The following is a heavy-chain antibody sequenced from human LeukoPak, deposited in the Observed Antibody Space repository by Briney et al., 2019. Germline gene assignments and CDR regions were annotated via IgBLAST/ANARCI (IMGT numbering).Heavy chain of an antibody. Sequence: GGSLRLSCAASGFTFSNYAMNWVRQASGKGLELVSYISTSSTTIYYADSVRGRFTVSIDNAKNSLYLQINSLRDEDTAVYHCARDYYSSSWYGGDYWGQGTLVTVSS. J-gene: IGHJ4*02. V-gene: IGHV3-48*02. CDR3: ARDYYSSSWYGGDY. D-gene: IGHD6-13*01. CDR2: ISTSSTTI. CDR1: GFTFSNYA.